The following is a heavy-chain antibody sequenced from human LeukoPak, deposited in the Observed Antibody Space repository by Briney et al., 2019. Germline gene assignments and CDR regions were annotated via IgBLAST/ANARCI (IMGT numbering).Heavy chain of an antibody. V-gene: IGHV4-39*01. Sequence: SETLCLTCTVSGGSISSSSYYWGWIRQPPVKGLEWIGSIYYSGSTYYNPSLKSRVTISVDTSKNQFSLKLSSVTAADTAVYYCARPDYYDSSGYYPGAFDIWGQGTIVTVSS. CDR3: ARPDYYDSSGYYPGAFDI. CDR1: GGSISSSSYY. D-gene: IGHD3-22*01. J-gene: IGHJ3*02. CDR2: IYYSGST.